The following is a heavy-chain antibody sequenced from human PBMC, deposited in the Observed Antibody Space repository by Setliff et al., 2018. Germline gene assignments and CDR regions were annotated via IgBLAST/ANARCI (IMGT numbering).Heavy chain of an antibody. CDR1: GYTFTTYT. D-gene: IGHD6-25*01. J-gene: IGHJ4*02. V-gene: IGHV1-2*06. CDR3: ARDLYNSGSDY. Sequence: ASVKVSCKASGYTFTTYTMNWVRRAPGQGLEWMGRINPNSGATNFAQKFQGRVTMTRDTSISTAYMDLSRLRSDDTAVYYCARDLYNSGSDYWGQGTLVTVSS. CDR2: INPNSGAT.